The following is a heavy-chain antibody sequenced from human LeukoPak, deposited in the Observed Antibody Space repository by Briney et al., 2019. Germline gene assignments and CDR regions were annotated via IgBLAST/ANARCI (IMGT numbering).Heavy chain of an antibody. CDR1: GYSISSGYY. D-gene: IGHD4-23*01. CDR2: IYHSGST. V-gene: IGHV4-38-2*02. CDR3: ARRMTTVVSTYWYFDL. Sequence: PSETLSLTCTVSGYSISSGYYWGWIRQPPGKGLEWIGSIYHSGSTYYNPSLKSRVTISVDTSKNQFSLKLNSVTAADTAVYYCARRMTTVVSTYWYFDLWGRGTLVTVSS. J-gene: IGHJ2*01.